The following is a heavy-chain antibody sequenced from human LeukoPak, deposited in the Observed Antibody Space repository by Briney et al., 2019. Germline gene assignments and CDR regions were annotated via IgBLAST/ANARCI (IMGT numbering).Heavy chain of an antibody. D-gene: IGHD3-9*01. Sequence: ASVKVSCKASGYSFTSYYIHWVRQAPGQGLEWVGIINTSGGSTSYAQKVQGRVTMTRDTSTSTVYMELSSLRSEDTAVYYCARGSADYDILTDYYFDYWGQGTLVTVSS. CDR3: ARGSADYDILTDYYFDY. V-gene: IGHV1-46*01. CDR1: GYSFTSYY. CDR2: INTSGGST. J-gene: IGHJ4*02.